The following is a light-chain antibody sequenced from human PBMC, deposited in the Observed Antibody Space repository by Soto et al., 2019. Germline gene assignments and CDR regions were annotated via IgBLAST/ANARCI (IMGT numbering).Light chain of an antibody. CDR1: SSDVGAYIF. Sequence: LTQPPSASGSPGQSVTISCTGTSSDVGAYIFVSWYQQHPGKAPKLMVYDVNRRPPGVPDRFFGSKSGNTASLTVSGLQAEDEADYYCVSFAGGTYVFGTGTKVTV. CDR3: VSFAGGTYV. V-gene: IGLV2-8*01. J-gene: IGLJ1*01. CDR2: DVN.